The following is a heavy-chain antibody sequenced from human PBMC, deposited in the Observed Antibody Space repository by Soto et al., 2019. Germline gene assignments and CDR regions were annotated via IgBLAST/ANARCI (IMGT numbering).Heavy chain of an antibody. Sequence: PGGSLRLSCAASGFSFSKYAMMWVRQAPGKGLEWVAGILGSGGTYHADSVKGRFTISKDNSLSTLYLQMDFLRADDTAVYYCAKDAVCGDGFWLPESWGQGTLVTVSS. CDR3: AKDAVCGDGFWLPES. J-gene: IGHJ5*02. D-gene: IGHD2-21*02. CDR1: GFSFSKYA. V-gene: IGHV3-23*01. CDR2: ILGSGGT.